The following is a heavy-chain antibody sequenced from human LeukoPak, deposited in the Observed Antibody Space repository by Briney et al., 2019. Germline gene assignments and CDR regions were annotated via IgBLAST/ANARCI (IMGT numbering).Heavy chain of an antibody. D-gene: IGHD2-21*02. Sequence: SETLSLTCTVSGASVSSYYWGWIRQPPGKGLEWIAYIYYSGITIYNPSLKRRVTISFDTPKNQISLKLSSVTAADTAVYYCARLQVYCGGDCYPRWFDPWGQGTLVTVSS. V-gene: IGHV4-59*08. CDR3: ARLQVYCGGDCYPRWFDP. CDR2: IYYSGIT. J-gene: IGHJ5*02. CDR1: GASVSSYY.